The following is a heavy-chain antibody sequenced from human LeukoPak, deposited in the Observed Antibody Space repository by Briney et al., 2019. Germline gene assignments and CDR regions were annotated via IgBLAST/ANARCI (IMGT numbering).Heavy chain of an antibody. CDR3: ASGYDSSGYCQN. CDR1: GFTFSSYG. V-gene: IGHV3-33*01. D-gene: IGHD3-22*01. J-gene: IGHJ4*02. Sequence: GRSLRLSCAASGFTFSSYGMHWVRQAPGKGLEWVAVIWYDGSNKYYADSVKGRFTISRDNSKNTLYLQMNSLRAEDTAVYYCASGYDSSGYCQNRGQGTLVTVCS. CDR2: IWYDGSNK.